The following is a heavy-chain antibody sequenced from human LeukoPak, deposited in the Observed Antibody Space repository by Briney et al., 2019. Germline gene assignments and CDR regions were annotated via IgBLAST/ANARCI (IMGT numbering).Heavy chain of an antibody. CDR3: AREAIWGYFDY. J-gene: IGHJ4*02. CDR1: GFTFSNAW. Sequence: GGSLRLSCAASGFTFSNAWMSWVRQAPGKGLEWVSYISSSGSTIYYADSVKGRFTISRDNAKNSLYLQMNSLRAEDTAVYYCAREAIWGYFDYWGQGTLVTVSS. CDR2: ISSSGSTI. V-gene: IGHV3-11*04. D-gene: IGHD3-16*01.